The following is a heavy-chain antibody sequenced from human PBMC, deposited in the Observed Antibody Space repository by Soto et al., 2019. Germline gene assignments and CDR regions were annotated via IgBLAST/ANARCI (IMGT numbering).Heavy chain of an antibody. D-gene: IGHD2-15*01. CDR3: ARRDIYYYGLDG. V-gene: IGHV3-7*03. CDR1: GFTSSSYW. Sequence: GGSLRPSCAASGFTSSSYWMSWVRQAPGKGLEWVANINQDGSEKYYVDSVKGRFTVSRDNAKNSLFLQMNSLRAEDTAVYYCARRDIYYYGLDGWGQGTTVTVAS. J-gene: IGHJ6*02. CDR2: INQDGSEK.